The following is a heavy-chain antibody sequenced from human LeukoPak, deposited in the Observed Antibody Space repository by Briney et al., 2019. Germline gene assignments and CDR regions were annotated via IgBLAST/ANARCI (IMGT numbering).Heavy chain of an antibody. CDR1: GGSISSDSHY. J-gene: IGHJ3*02. Sequence: SETLSLTCTVSGGSISSDSHYWLWIRQAPGKGLEWIANVFYSGSAYYNPSLKGRVTISVDTSKNQFSLKLNSVTAADTAVYHCAREASIYSAGWYDAFNIWGQGTMVPVSS. CDR3: AREASIYSAGWYDAFNI. V-gene: IGHV4-39*07. D-gene: IGHD6-19*01. CDR2: VFYSGSA.